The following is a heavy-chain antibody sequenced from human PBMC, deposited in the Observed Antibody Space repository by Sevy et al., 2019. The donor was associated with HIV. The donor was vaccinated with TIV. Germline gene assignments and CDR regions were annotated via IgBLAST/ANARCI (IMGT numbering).Heavy chain of an antibody. CDR1: GFTFSSYA. CDR3: AKDGGYGQGYYYYMDV. D-gene: IGHD5-12*01. J-gene: IGHJ6*03. V-gene: IGHV3-23*01. Sequence: GGSLRPSCAASGFTFSSYAMSWVRQAPGKGLEWVSAISGSGGSTYYADSVKGRFTISRDNSKNTLYLQMNSLRAEDTAVYYCAKDGGYGQGYYYYMDVWGKGTTVTVSS. CDR2: ISGSGGST.